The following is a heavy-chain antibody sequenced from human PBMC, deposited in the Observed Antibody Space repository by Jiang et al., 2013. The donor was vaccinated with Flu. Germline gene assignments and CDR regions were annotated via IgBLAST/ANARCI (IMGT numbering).Heavy chain of an antibody. CDR1: GGSISSYY. CDR2: IYTSGST. V-gene: IGHV4-4*09. CDR3: ARGQVAARPEFDY. Sequence: PGLVKPSETLSLTCTVSGGSISSYYWSWIRQPPGKGLEWIGYIYTSGSTNXNPSLKSRVTISVDTSKNQFSLKLSSVTAADTAVYYCARGQVAARPEFDYWGQGTLVTVSS. D-gene: IGHD6-6*01. J-gene: IGHJ4*02.